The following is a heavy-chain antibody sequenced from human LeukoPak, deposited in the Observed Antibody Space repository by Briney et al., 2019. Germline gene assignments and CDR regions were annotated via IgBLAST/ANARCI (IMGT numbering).Heavy chain of an antibody. CDR2: IRQDGAVI. D-gene: IGHD2-2*01. Sequence: GGSLRLSCVMSGSTLSTYYMGWVRQAPGKGLEWVANIRQDGAVIYYVDSVKGRFTISRDNAKNSLYLQMSSLRAEDTGFYYCATTSDAPANVWGQGNLVTVSS. CDR1: GSTLSTYY. J-gene: IGHJ4*02. CDR3: ATTSDAPANV. V-gene: IGHV3-7*01.